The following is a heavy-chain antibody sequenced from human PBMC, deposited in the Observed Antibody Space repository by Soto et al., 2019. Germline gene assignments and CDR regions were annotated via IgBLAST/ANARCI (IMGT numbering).Heavy chain of an antibody. CDR2: ISYDGSNK. J-gene: IGHJ4*02. Sequence: GGSLRLSCAASGFTFSSYGMHWVRQAPGKGLEWVAVISYDGSNKYYADSVKGRFTISRDNSKNTLYLQMNSLRAEDTAVYYCARGAIAAALTLTLDYWGQGTLVTVSS. CDR1: GFTFSSYG. D-gene: IGHD6-13*01. CDR3: ARGAIAAALTLTLDY. V-gene: IGHV3-30*03.